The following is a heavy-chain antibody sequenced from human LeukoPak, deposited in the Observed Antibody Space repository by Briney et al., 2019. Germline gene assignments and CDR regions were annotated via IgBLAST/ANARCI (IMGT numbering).Heavy chain of an antibody. CDR2: IYTSGST. CDR1: GGSISSYY. V-gene: IGHV4-4*09. J-gene: IGHJ4*02. D-gene: IGHD1-7*01. Sequence: PSETLSLTCTVSGGSISSYYWSWIRQPPGKGLEWIGYIYTSGSTNYNPSLKSRVTISVDTSKNQFSRKLSSVTAADTAVYYCARRHPGTLGPTCDYWGQGTLVTVSS. CDR3: ARRHPGTLGPTCDY.